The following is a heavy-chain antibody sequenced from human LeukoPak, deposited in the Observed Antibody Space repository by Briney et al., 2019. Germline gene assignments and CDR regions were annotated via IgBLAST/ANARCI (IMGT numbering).Heavy chain of an antibody. J-gene: IGHJ4*02. CDR3: ARDKMTYRQWLVTSFDY. CDR2: TYYRSKWYN. CDR1: GDSVSSNSAA. Sequence: SQTLSLTCAISGDSVSSNSAAWNWIRQSPSRGLEWLGRTYYRSKWYNDYAVSVKSRITINPDTSKNQFSLQLNSVTPEDTAVYYCARDKMTYRQWLVTSFDYWGQGTLVTVSS. V-gene: IGHV6-1*01. D-gene: IGHD6-19*01.